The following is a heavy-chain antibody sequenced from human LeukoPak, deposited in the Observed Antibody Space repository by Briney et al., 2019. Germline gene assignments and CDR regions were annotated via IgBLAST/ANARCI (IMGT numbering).Heavy chain of an antibody. J-gene: IGHJ6*03. D-gene: IGHD3-3*01. Sequence: GASVKVSCKASGYTFTGYYTHWVRQAPGQGLEWMGWINPNSGGTNYAQKFQGRVTMTRDTSISTAYMELSRLRSDDTAVYYCARAPLDHYDFWSGYMYYYMDVWGKGTTVTVSS. CDR2: INPNSGGT. CDR3: ARAPLDHYDFWSGYMYYYMDV. CDR1: GYTFTGYY. V-gene: IGHV1-2*02.